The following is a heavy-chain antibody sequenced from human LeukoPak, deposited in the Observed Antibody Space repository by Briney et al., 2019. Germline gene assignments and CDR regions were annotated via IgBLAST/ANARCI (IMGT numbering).Heavy chain of an antibody. CDR2: INPSGGST. CDR3: AGEGYSNWFDP. J-gene: IGHJ5*02. V-gene: IGHV1-46*01. Sequence: GASVKVSCKASGYTFTSYYMHWVRQAPGQGLEWMGIINPSGGSTSYAQKFQGRVTMTRDMSTSTVYMELSSLRSEDTAVYYCAGEGYSNWFDPWGQGTLVTVSS. D-gene: IGHD2-15*01. CDR1: GYTFTSYY.